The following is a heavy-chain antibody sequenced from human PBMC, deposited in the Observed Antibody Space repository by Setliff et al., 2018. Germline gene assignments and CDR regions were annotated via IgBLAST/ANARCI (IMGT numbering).Heavy chain of an antibody. Sequence: GASVKVSCKASGYTFTGYYMHWVRQAPGQGLEWMGWINPNSGGTNYAQKSQGWVTMTRDTSISTAYMELSRLRSDDTAVYYCARSLAARIYYFDYWGQGTLVTVSS. J-gene: IGHJ4*02. V-gene: IGHV1-2*04. CDR1: GYTFTGYY. CDR2: INPNSGGT. D-gene: IGHD6-6*01. CDR3: ARSLAARIYYFDY.